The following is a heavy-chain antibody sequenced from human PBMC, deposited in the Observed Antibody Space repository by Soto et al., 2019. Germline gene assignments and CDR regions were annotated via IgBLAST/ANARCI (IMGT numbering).Heavy chain of an antibody. CDR3: ARDTAMVN. J-gene: IGHJ4*02. CDR2: IYYSGST. CDR1: GGSVSSGSYY. D-gene: IGHD5-18*01. Sequence: QVQLQESGPGLVKPSETLSLTCTVSGGSVSSGSYYWSWIRQPPGKGLEWIGYIYYSGSTNYNPSIKSRVTTSVDTSKNQFSLKLSSVTAADTAVYYCARDTAMVNWGQGTLVTVSS. V-gene: IGHV4-61*01.